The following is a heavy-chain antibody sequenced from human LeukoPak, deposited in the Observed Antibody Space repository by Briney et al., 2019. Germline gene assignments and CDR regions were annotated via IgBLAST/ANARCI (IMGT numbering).Heavy chain of an antibody. V-gene: IGHV3-23*01. Sequence: GGSLRLSRAAPGFTFSSYAMSWVRQAPGKGLKWASAITGSGGSTYYADSVKGRFTISRDNSKNTLYLQMNSLRAEDTAVYYCAKRHYDFWSGYQNQMYYFDYWGQGTLVTVSS. CDR2: ITGSGGST. CDR3: AKRHYDFWSGYQNQMYYFDY. J-gene: IGHJ4*02. CDR1: GFTFSSYA. D-gene: IGHD3-3*01.